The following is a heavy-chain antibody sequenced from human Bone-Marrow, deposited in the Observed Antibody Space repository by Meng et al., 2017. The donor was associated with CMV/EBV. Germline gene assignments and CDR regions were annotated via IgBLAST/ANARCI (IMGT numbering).Heavy chain of an antibody. V-gene: IGHV3-23*01. CDR2: ITGSGGGT. Sequence: GESLKISCAASGFTFRSYAMSWVRQAPGKGLEWVSGITGSGGGTYYADSVKGRFTISRDNAKNSLYLQMNSLRAEDTAVYYCARGGLRFLEWLLGYFDYWGQGTLVTVSS. CDR3: ARGGLRFLEWLLGYFDY. D-gene: IGHD3-3*01. J-gene: IGHJ4*02. CDR1: GFTFRSYA.